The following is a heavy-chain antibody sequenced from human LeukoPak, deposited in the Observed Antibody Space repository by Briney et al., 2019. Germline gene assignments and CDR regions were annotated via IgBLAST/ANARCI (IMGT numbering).Heavy chain of an antibody. Sequence: GGSLRLSCAVSGFTFTNYWMSWARQSPGKGLEWVANIYLDGSRAYYVDSVKGRFTISRDNAKNSLYLQMNSLRAEDTAVYYCARYGDYVRYYYYYYYMDVWGKGTTVTVSS. D-gene: IGHD4-17*01. CDR2: IYLDGSRA. J-gene: IGHJ6*03. CDR3: ARYGDYVRYYYYYYYMDV. CDR1: GFTFTNYW. V-gene: IGHV3-7*01.